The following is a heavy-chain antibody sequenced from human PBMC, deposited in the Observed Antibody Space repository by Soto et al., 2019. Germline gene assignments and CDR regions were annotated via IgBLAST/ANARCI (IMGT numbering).Heavy chain of an antibody. V-gene: IGHV4-31*11. J-gene: IGHJ6*02. Sequence: QLQLQESGPGLVKPSQTLYLTCAVSGGSFSSVGYYWCWVRQHPGKGLEWIVYIDDSGSTKYNPSIEGQLRISVGTSMNHFSLQLASVADADTSVYYCSKQDSGYIQCPPHYYYVLNVWGDGTPVTVS. CDR2: IDDSGST. CDR1: GGSFSSVGYY. D-gene: IGHD5-18*01. CDR3: SKQDSGYIQCPPHYYYVLNV.